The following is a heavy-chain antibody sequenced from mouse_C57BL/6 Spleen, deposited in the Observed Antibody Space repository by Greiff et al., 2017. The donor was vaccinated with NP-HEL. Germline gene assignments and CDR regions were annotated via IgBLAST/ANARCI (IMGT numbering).Heavy chain of an antibody. D-gene: IGHD4-1*01. CDR2: IYPRSGNT. CDR3: ARKGLTGDWYFDV. J-gene: IGHJ1*03. V-gene: IGHV1-81*01. Sequence: QVQLKESGAELARPGASVKLSCKASGYTFTSYGISWVKQRTGQGLEWIGEIYPRSGNTYYNEKFKGKATLTADKSSSTAYMELRSLTSEDSAVYFCARKGLTGDWYFDVWGTGTTVTVSS. CDR1: GYTFTSYG.